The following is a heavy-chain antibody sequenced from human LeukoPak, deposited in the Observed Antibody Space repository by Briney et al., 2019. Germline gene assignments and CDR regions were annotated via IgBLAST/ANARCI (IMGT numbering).Heavy chain of an antibody. CDR3: AKDAWFGECPFDY. J-gene: IGHJ4*02. CDR1: GFTFSSYA. V-gene: IGHV3-30-3*01. D-gene: IGHD3-10*01. CDR2: ISYDGSNK. Sequence: GGSLRLSCAASGFTFSSYAIHWVRQAPGKGLEWVAVISYDGSNKYYADSVKGRFTISRDNSKNTLYLQMNSLRAEDTAVYHCAKDAWFGECPFDYWGQGTLVTVSS.